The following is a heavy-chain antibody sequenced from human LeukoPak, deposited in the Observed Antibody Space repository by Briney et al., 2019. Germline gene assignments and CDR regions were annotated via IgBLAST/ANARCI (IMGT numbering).Heavy chain of an antibody. Sequence: GRSLRLSCAASGFTFSSYAMHWVRQAPGKGLEWVAVISYDGSNKYYGDSVKGRFTISRDNSKNRLYLQMNSLRAEDTAMYYCAKDRGSTYYYMDVWGKGTTVTVSS. CDR3: AKDRGSTYYYMDV. V-gene: IGHV3-30*04. CDR2: ISYDGSNK. CDR1: GFTFSSYA. J-gene: IGHJ6*03.